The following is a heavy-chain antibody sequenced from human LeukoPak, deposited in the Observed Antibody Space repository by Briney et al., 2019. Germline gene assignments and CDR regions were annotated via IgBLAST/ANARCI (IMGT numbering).Heavy chain of an antibody. CDR2: IYYSGST. CDR3: ARVSAAWVHYYYYYMDV. D-gene: IGHD6-13*01. J-gene: IGHJ6*03. CDR1: GGSFSGYY. V-gene: IGHV4-59*01. Sequence: SETLSLTCAVYGGSFSGYYWSWIRQPPGKGLEWIGYIYYSGSTNYNPSLKSRVTISVDTSKNQFSLKLSSVTAADTAVYYCARVSAAWVHYYYYYMDVWGKGTTVTVSS.